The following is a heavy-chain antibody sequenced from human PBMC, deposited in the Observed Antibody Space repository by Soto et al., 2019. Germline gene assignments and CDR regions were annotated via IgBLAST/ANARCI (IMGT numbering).Heavy chain of an antibody. CDR1: GGTFSSYA. D-gene: IGHD3-22*01. CDR3: ATSPSEYYYDSSGYSIRYYFDY. CDR2: IIPIFGTA. V-gene: IGHV1-69*01. J-gene: IGHJ4*02. Sequence: KVSCKASGGTFSSYAISWVRQAPGQGLEWMGGIIPIFGTANYAQKFQGRVTITADESTSTAYMELSSLRSEDTAVYYCATSPSEYYYDSSGYSIRYYFDYWGQGTLVTVSS.